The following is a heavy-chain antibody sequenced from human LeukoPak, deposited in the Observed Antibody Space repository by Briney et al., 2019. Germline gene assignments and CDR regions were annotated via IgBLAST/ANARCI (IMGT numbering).Heavy chain of an antibody. V-gene: IGHV3-30*02. CDR2: IRYDGSNK. CDR3: AKGLTGGYSYGYGIDY. D-gene: IGHD5-18*01. CDR1: GFTFSSYG. J-gene: IGHJ4*02. Sequence: GGSLRLSCAASGFTFSSYGMHWVRQAPGKGLEWVAFIRYDGSNKYYADSVKGRFTISRDNSKNTLYLQMNSLTAEDTAVYYCAKGLTGGYSYGYGIDYWGQGTLVTVSS.